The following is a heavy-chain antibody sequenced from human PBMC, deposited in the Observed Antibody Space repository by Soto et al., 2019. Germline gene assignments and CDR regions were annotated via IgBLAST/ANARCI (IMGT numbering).Heavy chain of an antibody. CDR3: ARDHNSMVRGVIIIPSNWFDP. CDR2: INPSGGST. J-gene: IGHJ5*02. V-gene: IGHV1-46*01. CDR1: GYTFTSYY. D-gene: IGHD3-10*01. Sequence: QVQLVQSGAEVKKPGASVKVSCKASGYTFTSYYMHWVRQAPGQGLEWMGIINPSGGSTSYAQKFQGIVTMTRDTSTSTEYMELSSLGSDDTAVYYCARDHNSMVRGVIIIPSNWFDPWGQGTLVTVSS.